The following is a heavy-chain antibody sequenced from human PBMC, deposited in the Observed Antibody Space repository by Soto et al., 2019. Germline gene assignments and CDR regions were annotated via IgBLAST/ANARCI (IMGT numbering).Heavy chain of an antibody. V-gene: IGHV4-34*01. CDR3: ARVERGTATTVVDAFDI. CDR2: MSHSGGI. Sequence: QVQLQQWGAGLLKPSETLSLTCAVYGGFVTSGSYYWSWIRQPPGKGLEWIGEMSHSGGIHFNTFLKSLAPISVDTSQNQFTLKMSSVTAAATALYYCARVERGTATTVVDAFDIWGPGTMVTVSS. CDR1: GGFVTSGSYY. J-gene: IGHJ3*02. D-gene: IGHD1-1*01.